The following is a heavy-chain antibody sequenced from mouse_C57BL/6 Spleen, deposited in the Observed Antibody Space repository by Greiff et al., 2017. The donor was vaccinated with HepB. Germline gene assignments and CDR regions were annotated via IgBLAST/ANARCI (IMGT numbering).Heavy chain of an antibody. Sequence: VQLQQSGAELARPGASVKLSCKASGYTFTSYGISWVKQRTGQGLEWIGEIYPRSGNTYYNEKFEGKATLTADKSSSTAYMELRSLTSEDSAVYFCARRDYGSSFDYWGQGTTLTVSS. CDR1: GYTFTSYG. CDR2: IYPRSGNT. J-gene: IGHJ2*01. CDR3: ARRDYGSSFDY. V-gene: IGHV1-81*01. D-gene: IGHD1-1*01.